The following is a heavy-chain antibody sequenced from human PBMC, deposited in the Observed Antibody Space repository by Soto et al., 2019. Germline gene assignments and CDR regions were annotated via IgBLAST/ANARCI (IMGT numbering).Heavy chain of an antibody. J-gene: IGHJ5*02. Sequence: GGSLRLSCAASGFPVSSNYMSWVRQAPGKGLEWVSVIYSGGSTYYADSVKGRFTISRDNSKNTLYLQMNSLRAEDTAVYYCARDRGYCSSTSCYWANWFDPWGQGTLVTVSS. CDR3: ARDRGYCSSTSCYWANWFDP. V-gene: IGHV3-66*01. D-gene: IGHD2-2*01. CDR2: IYSGGST. CDR1: GFPVSSNY.